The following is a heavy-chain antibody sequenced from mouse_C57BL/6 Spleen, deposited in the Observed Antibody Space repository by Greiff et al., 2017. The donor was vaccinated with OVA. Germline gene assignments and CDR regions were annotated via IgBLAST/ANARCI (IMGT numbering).Heavy chain of an antibody. CDR3: TGLYDTGYWYFDV. CDR2: IRLKSDNYAT. V-gene: IGHV6-3*01. CDR1: GFTFSNYW. Sequence: EVKVVESGGGLVQPGGSMKLSCVASGFTFSNYWMNWVRQSPEKGLEWVAQIRLKSDNYATHYAESVKGRFTISRDNSKSSVYLQMNNLRAEDTGIYYCTGLYDTGYWYFDVWGTGTTVTVSS. D-gene: IGHD2-12*01. J-gene: IGHJ1*03.